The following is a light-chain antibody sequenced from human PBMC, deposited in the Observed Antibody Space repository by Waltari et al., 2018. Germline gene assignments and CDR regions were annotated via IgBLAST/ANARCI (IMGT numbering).Light chain of an antibody. CDR2: AAS. V-gene: IGKV3D-15*01. J-gene: IGKJ5*01. CDR3: RQYSNWPQIT. CDR1: QSINYN. Sequence: EIVLTQSPATLSVSPGERATLSCRASQSINYNLAGYSQRRGQPPRLLIHAASTRAPGIPPRWSGSGSGTEFTITISSLQSEDVSVYYCRQYSNWPQITFGQGTRLEI.